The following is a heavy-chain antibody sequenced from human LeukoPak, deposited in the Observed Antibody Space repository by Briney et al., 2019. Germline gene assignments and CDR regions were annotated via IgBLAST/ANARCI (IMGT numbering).Heavy chain of an antibody. Sequence: GRSLRLSCAASGFSFTSYDMHWVRQAPGKGLEWVAVISYDGSNKYYADSVRGRFTISRDNSKNTLYLQMSSLRTEDTAVYYCARDPSPVYWGQGTLVTVSS. V-gene: IGHV3-30-3*01. CDR2: ISYDGSNK. CDR1: GFSFTSYD. CDR3: ARDPSPVY. J-gene: IGHJ4*02.